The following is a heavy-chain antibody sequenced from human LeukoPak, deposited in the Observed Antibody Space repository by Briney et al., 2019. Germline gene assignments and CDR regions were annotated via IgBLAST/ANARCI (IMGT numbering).Heavy chain of an antibody. CDR3: AGGGGGDSLGYFQH. Sequence: GASVKVSCKASGYTFTSYGISWVRQAPGQGLEWMGWISAYNGNTNYAQKLQGRVTTTTDTSTSTAYMEPRSLRSDDTAVYYCAGGGGGDSLGYFQHWGQGTLVTVSS. CDR2: ISAYNGNT. V-gene: IGHV1-18*01. CDR1: GYTFTSYG. D-gene: IGHD2-21*01. J-gene: IGHJ1*01.